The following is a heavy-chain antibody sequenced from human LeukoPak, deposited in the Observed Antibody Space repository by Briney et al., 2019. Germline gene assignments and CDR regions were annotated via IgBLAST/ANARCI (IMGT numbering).Heavy chain of an antibody. CDR3: VKDRGSRSSYYYYGMDV. CDR1: GFNFSSYG. D-gene: IGHD1-26*01. J-gene: IGHJ6*02. CDR2: ISYDGSHK. Sequence: GRSLRLSCAASGFNFSSYGMHWVRQAPGTGLEWVAVISYDGSHKDHVDSVKGRFTISRDNSKNPLYLQMNSLRAEDTAVFYCVKDRGSRSSYYYYGMDVWRQGTTVTVSS. V-gene: IGHV3-30*18.